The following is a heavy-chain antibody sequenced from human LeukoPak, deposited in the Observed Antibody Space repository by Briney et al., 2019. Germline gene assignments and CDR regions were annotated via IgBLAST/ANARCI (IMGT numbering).Heavy chain of an antibody. J-gene: IGHJ4*02. CDR3: ARLHDYGDYVGDY. CDR1: GGSISSYY. D-gene: IGHD4-17*01. V-gene: IGHV4-4*07. Sequence: PSETLSLTCAVSGGSISSYYWSWIRQPAGKGLEWIGRIYTSGSTNYNPSLKSRVTISVDKSKNHFSLKLSSVAAADTAAYYCARLHDYGDYVGDYWGQGTLVTVSS. CDR2: IYTSGST.